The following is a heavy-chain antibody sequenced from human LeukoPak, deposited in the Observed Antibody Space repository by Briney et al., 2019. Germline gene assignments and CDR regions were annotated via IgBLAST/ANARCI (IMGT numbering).Heavy chain of an antibody. CDR1: GYTFTGYY. V-gene: IGHV1-2*02. Sequence: ASVKVSCRASGYTFTGYYMHWVRQAPGQGLEWMGWINPNSGATHNAQEFQGTVTMTRDTSISTVYLELSSLNSDDTAVYYCARDVGGVRRFDPWGQGTLVTVSS. CDR3: ARDVGGVRRFDP. D-gene: IGHD1-26*01. CDR2: INPNSGAT. J-gene: IGHJ5*02.